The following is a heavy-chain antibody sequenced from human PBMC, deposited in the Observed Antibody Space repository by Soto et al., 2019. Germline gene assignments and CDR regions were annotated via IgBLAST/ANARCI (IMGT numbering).Heavy chain of an antibody. V-gene: IGHV3-23*01. Sequence: EVQLLESGGGLVQPGGSLRLSCAASGFTFSSYAMSWVRQAPGKGLEWVSAISGSGGSTYYADSVKGRFTISRDNSKNTLYLHMNSLRAEDTAVYYCAKLSAMILGAKEYWGQGTLVTVSS. J-gene: IGHJ4*02. CDR1: GFTFSSYA. D-gene: IGHD1-26*01. CDR2: ISGSGGST. CDR3: AKLSAMILGAKEY.